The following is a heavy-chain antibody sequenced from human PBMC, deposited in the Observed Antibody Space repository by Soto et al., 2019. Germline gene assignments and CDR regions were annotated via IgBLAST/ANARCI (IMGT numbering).Heavy chain of an antibody. CDR3: ARQVNYDFWSGPDATLDV. V-gene: IGHV4-39*01. CDR1: GGSISSSSYY. D-gene: IGHD3-3*01. J-gene: IGHJ6*04. CDR2: SYYSGST. Sequence: QLQLQESGPGLVKPSETLSLTCTVSGGSISSSSYYWGWIRQPPGKGLEWIGSSYYSGSTYYNPSLKSPVTISVDTSKNQFSLKLRSVTAADTAVYYCARQVNYDFWSGPDATLDVWGKGTTVTVSS.